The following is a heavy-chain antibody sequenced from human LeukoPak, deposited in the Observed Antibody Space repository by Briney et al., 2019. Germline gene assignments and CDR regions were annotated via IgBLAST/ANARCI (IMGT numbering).Heavy chain of an antibody. CDR2: ISAYNGNT. D-gene: IGHD4-17*01. Sequence: GASVKVPCKASGYSFTSYGFSWVRQAPRGKLVWMGWISAYNGNTNYAQKLQGRVTMTTDTSTSTAYMELRSLRSDDTAVYYCARGQIYGDYSWFDPWGQGTLVTVSS. CDR3: ARGQIYGDYSWFDP. V-gene: IGHV1-18*04. CDR1: GYSFTSYG. J-gene: IGHJ5*02.